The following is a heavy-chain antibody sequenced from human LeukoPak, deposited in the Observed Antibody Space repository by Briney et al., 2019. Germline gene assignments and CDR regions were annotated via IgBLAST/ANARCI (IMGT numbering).Heavy chain of an antibody. CDR1: GGSISSSSYY. Sequence: SETLSLTCTVSGGSISSSSYYWGWIRQPPGKGLEWIGDIYYSGSTNYNPSLKSRVTMSVDTSKKQLSLKLSSVTAADTAVYYCARGFYSSGWYGYFQHWGQGTLVTVSS. V-gene: IGHV4-61*05. J-gene: IGHJ1*01. CDR2: IYYSGST. CDR3: ARGFYSSGWYGYFQH. D-gene: IGHD6-19*01.